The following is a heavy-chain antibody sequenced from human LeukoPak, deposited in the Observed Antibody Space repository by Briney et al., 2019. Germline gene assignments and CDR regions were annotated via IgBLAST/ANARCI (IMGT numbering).Heavy chain of an antibody. Sequence: TSETLPLTCAVYGGSFSGYYWSWIRQPPGKGLEWIGEINHSGSTNYNPSLKSRVTISVDTSKNQFSLKLSSVTAADTAVYYCASGGFVVVTASTRLAYYMDVWGKGTTVTVSS. J-gene: IGHJ6*03. CDR3: ASGGFVVVTASTRLAYYMDV. D-gene: IGHD2-21*02. CDR1: GGSFSGYY. V-gene: IGHV4-34*01. CDR2: INHSGST.